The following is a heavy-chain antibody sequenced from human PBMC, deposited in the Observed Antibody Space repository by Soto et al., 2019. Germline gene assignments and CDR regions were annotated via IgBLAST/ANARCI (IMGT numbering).Heavy chain of an antibody. Sequence: PSQTLSLTCAISGDSVSSNSAAWNWIRQSPSRGLEWLGRTYYRSKWYNDYAVSVKSRITINPDTSKNQFSLQLNSVTPEVTAVYYCARDCTNGVCYPSYHYGMDVWGQGTTVTVSS. CDR3: ARDCTNGVCYPSYHYGMDV. J-gene: IGHJ6*02. V-gene: IGHV6-1*01. CDR1: GDSVSSNSAA. D-gene: IGHD2-8*01. CDR2: TYYRSKWYN.